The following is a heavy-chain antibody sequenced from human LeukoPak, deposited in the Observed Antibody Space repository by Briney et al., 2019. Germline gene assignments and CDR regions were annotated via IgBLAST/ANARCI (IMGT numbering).Heavy chain of an antibody. J-gene: IGHJ3*02. D-gene: IGHD3-10*01. CDR3: ARVEWFGELSPFDI. V-gene: IGHV4-61*01. CDR1: GRSVSSGTYY. CDR2: IYYSGST. Sequence: PSETLSLTCTVSGRSVSSGTYYWSWVPQPPGEGVEWIGYIYYSGSTNYNPSLKSRVTISVDTSKNQFSLELSSVTAADTAVYYCARVEWFGELSPFDIWGQGTMVTVSS.